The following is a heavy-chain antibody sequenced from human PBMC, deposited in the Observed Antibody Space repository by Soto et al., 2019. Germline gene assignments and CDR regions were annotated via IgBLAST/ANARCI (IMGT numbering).Heavy chain of an antibody. V-gene: IGHV3-23*01. D-gene: IGHD2-15*01. J-gene: IGHJ6*01. CDR3: AILGYCSGCSCYGSYYYYGMDV. CDR1: GFTFSIYA. CDR2: ISGSGGST. Sequence: WGSLLVSYASSGFTFSIYAMSWVRQAPGKGLDLAQAISGSGGSTYYADSVKGRFTISIDNSKNTLYLQMNSLRAEDTAVYYCAILGYCSGCSCYGSYYYYGMDVWGQGTTVTVSS.